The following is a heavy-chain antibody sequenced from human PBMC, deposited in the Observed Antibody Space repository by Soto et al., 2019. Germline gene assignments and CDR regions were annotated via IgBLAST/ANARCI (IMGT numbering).Heavy chain of an antibody. Sequence: EVQLVESGGGVVRPGGSLRLSCAASGFTFDDYCMSWVRQAPGKGLEWVSGINWNGGSTGYADSVKGRFTISRDNAKNSLYLQMNSLRAEDTALYHCARDVYDCWSGDYYYYMDVWGKGTTVTVSS. D-gene: IGHD3-3*01. CDR3: ARDVYDCWSGDYYYYMDV. CDR1: GFTFDDYC. J-gene: IGHJ6*03. CDR2: INWNGGST. V-gene: IGHV3-20*01.